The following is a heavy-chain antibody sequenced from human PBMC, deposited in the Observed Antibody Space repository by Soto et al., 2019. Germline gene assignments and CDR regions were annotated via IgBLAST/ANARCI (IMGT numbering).Heavy chain of an antibody. J-gene: IGHJ4*02. CDR1: GFSFSSYF. CDR3: ARDRRFGNGYSLGFDY. D-gene: IGHD5-18*01. CDR2: VSFDGNKK. Sequence: QVQLVEYGGGVVQPGRSLRLSCVGTGFSFSSYFMHWVRQAPGKGLEWVAVVSFDGNKKYYANSVKDRFTVSRDNSKNTMYVQMNSLEPEDTAVYYCARDRRFGNGYSLGFDYWGQGALVTVSS. V-gene: IGHV3-30-3*01.